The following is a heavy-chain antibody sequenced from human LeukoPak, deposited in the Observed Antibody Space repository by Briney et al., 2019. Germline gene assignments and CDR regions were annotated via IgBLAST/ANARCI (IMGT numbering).Heavy chain of an antibody. D-gene: IGHD2-2*01. J-gene: IGHJ5*02. Sequence: PSQTLSLTCTVSGGSISSGSYYWSWIRQPAGKGLEWIGRIYTSGSTNYNPSLKSRVTISVDTSKNQFSLELSSVTAADTAVYYCARAGGYCSSTSCYGFRFDPWGQGTLVTVSS. CDR3: ARAGGYCSSTSCYGFRFDP. CDR2: IYTSGST. V-gene: IGHV4-61*02. CDR1: GGSISSGSYY.